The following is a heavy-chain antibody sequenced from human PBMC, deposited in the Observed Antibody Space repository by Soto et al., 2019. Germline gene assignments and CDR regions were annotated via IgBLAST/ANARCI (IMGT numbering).Heavy chain of an antibody. D-gene: IGHD3-10*01. Sequence: GGSLRLSCAASGFTFSSYGMHWVRQAPGKGLEWVAVIWYDGSNKYYADSVKGRFTISRDNSKNTLYLQMNSLRAEDTAVYYCACADTTMDYYLYNWDKDTRVTISS. V-gene: IGHV3-33*01. CDR3: ACADTTMDYYLYN. CDR2: IWYDGSNK. J-gene: IGHJ4*01. CDR1: GFTFSSYG.